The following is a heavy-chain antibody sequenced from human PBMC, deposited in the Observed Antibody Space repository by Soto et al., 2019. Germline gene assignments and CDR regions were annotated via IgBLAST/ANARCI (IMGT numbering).Heavy chain of an antibody. CDR2: ISGSGTGT. V-gene: IGHV3-23*04. CDR1: GLTFSSYA. D-gene: IGHD1-26*01. CDR3: AKERTGSNHYYGMDV. Sequence: EVQLVESGGGLVQPGGSLRLSCEASGLTFSSYALSWVRLRPGRGLEWVAWISGSGTGTNSADSVKGRFTISRDNSKSTLYLHMNSLTVEDTAVCYCAKERTGSNHYYGMDVWGQGTTVTVSS. J-gene: IGHJ6*02.